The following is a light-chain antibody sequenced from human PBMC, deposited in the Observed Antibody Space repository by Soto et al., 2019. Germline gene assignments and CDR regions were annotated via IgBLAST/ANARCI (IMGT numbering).Light chain of an antibody. J-gene: IGKJ1*01. CDR3: QNYNGAPWT. V-gene: IGKV1-27*01. CDR2: AAP. Sequence: DIQMTQSPSSLSASVGDRVTITCRASQGISNYLVWYQQIPGKVPKLLIYAAPTLQSGVPSRFSGSGSGTDFTLTISGLQPEDVATYYCQNYNGAPWTFGQGTKVEIK. CDR1: QGISNY.